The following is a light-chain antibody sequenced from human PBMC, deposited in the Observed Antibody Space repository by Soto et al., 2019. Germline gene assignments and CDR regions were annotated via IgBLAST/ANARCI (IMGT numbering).Light chain of an antibody. V-gene: IGKV3-15*01. CDR2: DVS. Sequence: ILITQAPGTLSVSPGERATLSCRAGQGVTTNFAWYQQKYGQSPRLLIYDVSIRATGVPARFSGTGSETDFTLTISGLQSEDSAVYFCQQYNNWPFSFGQGTRLEIK. CDR1: QGVTTN. CDR3: QQYNNWPFS. J-gene: IGKJ5*01.